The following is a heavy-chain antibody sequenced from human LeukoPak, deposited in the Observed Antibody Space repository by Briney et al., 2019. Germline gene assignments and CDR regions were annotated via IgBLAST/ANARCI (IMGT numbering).Heavy chain of an antibody. CDR1: GFTFSDYY. CDR2: ISSSSSYT. V-gene: IGHV3-11*06. Sequence: GGSLRLSCAASGFTFSDYYMSWIRQAPGKGLEWVSYISSSSSYTNYADSEKGRFTISRDNAKNSLYLQMDSLRAEDTAVYYCASGYYGSGSYYPFDYWGQGTLVTVSS. J-gene: IGHJ4*02. D-gene: IGHD3-10*01. CDR3: ASGYYGSGSYYPFDY.